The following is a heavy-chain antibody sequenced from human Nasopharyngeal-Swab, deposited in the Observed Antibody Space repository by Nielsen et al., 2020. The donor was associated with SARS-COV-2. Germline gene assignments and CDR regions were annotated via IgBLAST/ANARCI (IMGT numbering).Heavy chain of an antibody. CDR1: GDPMPYSTSY. J-gene: IGHJ4*02. CDR3: TFYGRF. CDR2: MYSNGIT. V-gene: IGHV4-31*06. D-gene: IGHD2/OR15-2a*01. Sequence: LRLSCTVSGDPMPYSTSYWSWIRQHPVKGLEWIGYMYSNGITNYNPSLKSRIIMSVDTSKNQFSLHLTSVTAADTAVYFCTFYGRFWGQGTLVTVSS.